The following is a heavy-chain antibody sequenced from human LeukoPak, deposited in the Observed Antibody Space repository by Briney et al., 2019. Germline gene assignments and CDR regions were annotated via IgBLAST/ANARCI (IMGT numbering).Heavy chain of an antibody. CDR3: AKGLEYCYSGMDV. Sequence: GGSLRLSCAASGFTFNTYAMSWVRQAPGKGLEWVSATSGSGASTYYADAVKGRFTISRDNSKNTLYLQMNSLRAEDTAVYYCAKGLEYCYSGMDVWARGTTVTVSS. CDR2: TSGSGAST. CDR1: GFTFNTYA. J-gene: IGHJ6*02. V-gene: IGHV3-23*01.